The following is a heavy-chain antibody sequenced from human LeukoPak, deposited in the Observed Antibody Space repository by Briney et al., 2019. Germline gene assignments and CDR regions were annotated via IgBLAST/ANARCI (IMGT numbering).Heavy chain of an antibody. J-gene: IGHJ6*03. CDR3: ARSNKWELLSYYYYYMDV. D-gene: IGHD1-26*01. Sequence: PSETLSLTCTVSGGSISSYYWSWIRQPAGKGLEWIGRIYTSGSTNYNPSLKSRVTMSVDTSKNQFSLKLSSVTAADTAVYYCARSNKWELLSYYYYYMDVWGKGTTVTVSS. CDR2: IYTSGST. V-gene: IGHV4-4*07. CDR1: GGSISSYY.